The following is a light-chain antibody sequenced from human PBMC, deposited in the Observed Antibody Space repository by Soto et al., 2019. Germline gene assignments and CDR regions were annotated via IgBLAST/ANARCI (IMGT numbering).Light chain of an antibody. CDR2: EVT. CDR3: SSYTSSSTYV. CDR1: SSDVGVYNH. J-gene: IGLJ1*01. Sequence: QSVLTQPACVSVSPGQSITISCTGTSSDVGVYNHVSWYQHHPGKAPQLMIYEVTNRPSGVSHRFSGSKSGNTASLTISGLQAEDEAHYYCSSYTSSSTYVFGTGTKSPS. V-gene: IGLV2-14*01.